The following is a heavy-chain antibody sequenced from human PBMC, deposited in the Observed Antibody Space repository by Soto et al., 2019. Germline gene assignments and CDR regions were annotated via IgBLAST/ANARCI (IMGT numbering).Heavy chain of an antibody. CDR1: GFSFRSYA. D-gene: IGHD3-22*01. CDR3: AKDQNYDSSGYYYVGYFDY. CDR2: ISGNGGSK. J-gene: IGHJ4*02. V-gene: IGHV3-23*01. Sequence: EVQLLESGGGLVQPGGSLRLSCEASGFSFRSYAMGWVRQAPGKGLEWVSTISGNGGSKYYADSVKGRFTMSRDNSKNTLYLQMHSLRAEDTAVYYCAKDQNYDSSGYYYVGYFDYWGQGTLVTVSS.